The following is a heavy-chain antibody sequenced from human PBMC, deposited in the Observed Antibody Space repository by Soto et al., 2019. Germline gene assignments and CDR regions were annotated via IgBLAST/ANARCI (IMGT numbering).Heavy chain of an antibody. J-gene: IGHJ6*02. V-gene: IGHV3-30-3*01. D-gene: IGHD3-16*02. CDR1: GFTFSSYA. Sequence: QVQLVESGGGVVQPGRPLRLSCAASGFTFSSYAMHWVRQAPGKGLEWVAVISYDGSNKYYADSVKGRFTISRDNSKNTLYLQMNSLRAEDTAVYYCARERIMITFGGVIDPYYYYYGMDVWGQGTTVTVSS. CDR3: ARERIMITFGGVIDPYYYYYGMDV. CDR2: ISYDGSNK.